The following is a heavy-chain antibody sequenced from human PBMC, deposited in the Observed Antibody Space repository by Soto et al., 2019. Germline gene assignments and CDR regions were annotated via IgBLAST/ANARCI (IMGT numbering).Heavy chain of an antibody. CDR2: ISSSSSTI. J-gene: IGHJ5*02. Sequence: GGFLRLSCAASGFTFSSYSMNWVRQAPGKGLEWVSYISSSSSTIYYADSVKGRFTISRDNAKNSLYLQMNSLRDEDTAVYYCARDGYYDSSGVNWFDPWGQGTLVTVSS. D-gene: IGHD3-22*01. V-gene: IGHV3-48*02. CDR3: ARDGYYDSSGVNWFDP. CDR1: GFTFSSYS.